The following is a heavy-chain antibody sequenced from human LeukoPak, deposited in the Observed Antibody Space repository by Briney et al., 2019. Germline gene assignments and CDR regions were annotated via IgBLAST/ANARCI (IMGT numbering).Heavy chain of an antibody. CDR3: ATASSGWLPNDY. CDR1: GYTLTELS. D-gene: IGHD6-19*01. CDR2: FDPEDGET. J-gene: IGHJ4*02. Sequence: ASVKVSRKVSGYTLTELSMHWVRQAPGKGLEWMGGFDPEDGETIYAQKFQGRVTMTEDTSTDTAYMELSSLRSEDTAAYYCATASSGWLPNDYWGQGTLVTVSS. V-gene: IGHV1-24*01.